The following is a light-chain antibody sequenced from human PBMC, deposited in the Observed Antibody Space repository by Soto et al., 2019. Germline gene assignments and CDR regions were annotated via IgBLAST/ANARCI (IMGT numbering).Light chain of an antibody. Sequence: IKMSQSPSAVSASVGDRVTITCRASQSISTWLAWYQQKPGKAPKLLIFDASSLESGVPSRFSGSGSGTEFTLTISTLQPDDFATYYCQQYHSYRTFGQGTKVDI. CDR3: QQYHSYRT. V-gene: IGKV1-5*01. CDR2: DAS. J-gene: IGKJ1*01. CDR1: QSISTW.